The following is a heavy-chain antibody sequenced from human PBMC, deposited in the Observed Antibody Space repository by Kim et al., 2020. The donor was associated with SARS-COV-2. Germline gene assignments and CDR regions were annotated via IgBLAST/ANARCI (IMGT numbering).Heavy chain of an antibody. J-gene: IGHJ5*02. Sequence: WGSLRLSCAASGLPFRNYGMHWVRQAPGKGLEWVADISYDGSIQYYGDFVEGRFTISRDNSKNTLYLQMNSLRFEDTAVYYCAKGPIGIVSGGKMWLDPWGQGTLVTVSS. CDR3: AKGPIGIVSGGKMWLDP. V-gene: IGHV3-30*18. CDR1: GLPFRNYG. D-gene: IGHD2-2*01. CDR2: ISYDGSIQ.